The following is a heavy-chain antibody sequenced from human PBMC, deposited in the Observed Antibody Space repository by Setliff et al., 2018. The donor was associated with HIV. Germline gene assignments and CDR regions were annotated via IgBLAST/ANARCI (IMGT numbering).Heavy chain of an antibody. CDR1: GFKYSINGYS. D-gene: IGHD2-2*01. Sequence: GGSLRLSCVPSGFKYSINGYSISWVRQAPGKGLEWMAVISSDSRKISYADSVKGRFIISRDNSKETVYLEMNSLRVEDTAVYYCLRARWAGCTTSSCFAYFYYAMDVWGQGTTVTVSS. CDR2: ISSDSRKI. V-gene: IGHV3-30*04. J-gene: IGHJ6*02. CDR3: LRARWAGCTTSSCFAYFYYAMDV.